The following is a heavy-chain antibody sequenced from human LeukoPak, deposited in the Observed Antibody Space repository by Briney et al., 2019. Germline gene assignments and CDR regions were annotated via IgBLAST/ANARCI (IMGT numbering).Heavy chain of an antibody. CDR3: ARDRGGSSWNNWFDP. D-gene: IGHD6-13*01. Sequence: GGSLRLSCAASGFTFSSYAMSWVRQAPGKGLEWVSAISGSGGSTYYADSVKGRFTISRDNAKNTLYLQMNSLRAEDTAVYYCARDRGGSSWNNWFDPWGQGTLVTVSS. CDR2: ISGSGGST. J-gene: IGHJ5*02. CDR1: GFTFSSYA. V-gene: IGHV3-23*01.